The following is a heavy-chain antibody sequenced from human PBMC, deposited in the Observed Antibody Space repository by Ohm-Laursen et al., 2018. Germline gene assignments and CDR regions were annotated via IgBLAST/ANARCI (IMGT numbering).Heavy chain of an antibody. V-gene: IGHV1-58*01. J-gene: IGHJ6*02. CDR1: GFTFTSSA. CDR3: AAGYCSSTSCRTLNGMDV. CDR2: IVVGSGNT. D-gene: IGHD2-2*01. Sequence: SVKVSCKASGFTFTSSAVQWVRQARGQRLEWIGWIVVGSGNTNYAQKFQERVIITRDMSTSTAYMELSSLRSEDTAVYYCAAGYCSSTSCRTLNGMDVWGQGTTVTVSS.